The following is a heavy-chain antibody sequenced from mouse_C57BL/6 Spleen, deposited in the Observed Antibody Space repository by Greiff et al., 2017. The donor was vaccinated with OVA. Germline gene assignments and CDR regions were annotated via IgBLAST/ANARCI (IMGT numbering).Heavy chain of an antibody. Sequence: EVQRVESVAELVRPGASVKLSCTASGFNIKNTYMHWVKQRPEQGLEWIGRIDPANGNTKYAPKFQGKATITADTSSNTAYLQLSSLTSEDTAIYYCARWIYYGNYFDYWGQGTTLTVSS. J-gene: IGHJ2*01. CDR1: GFNIKNTY. D-gene: IGHD2-1*01. V-gene: IGHV14-3*01. CDR3: ARWIYYGNYFDY. CDR2: IDPANGNT.